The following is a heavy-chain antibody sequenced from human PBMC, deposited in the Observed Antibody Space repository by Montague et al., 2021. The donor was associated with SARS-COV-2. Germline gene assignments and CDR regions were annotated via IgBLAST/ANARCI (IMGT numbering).Heavy chain of an antibody. CDR1: GGSISSFY. J-gene: IGHJ4*02. CDR2: ISDSGST. D-gene: IGHD2-15*01. V-gene: IGHV4-59*08. CDR3: ARHYSATLPAVY. Sequence: SETLSLTCTVSGGSISSFYWSWFRQPPGKGLEWIGYISDSGSTNYNPSLTSRVPMSVDTSKNQFSLKVNSATAADTAVYYCARHYSATLPAVYWGQGTLVTVSS.